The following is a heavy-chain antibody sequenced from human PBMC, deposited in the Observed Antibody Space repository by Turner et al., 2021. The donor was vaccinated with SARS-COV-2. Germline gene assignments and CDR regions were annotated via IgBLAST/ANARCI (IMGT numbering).Heavy chain of an antibody. CDR1: GFTFSSYS. D-gene: IGHD3-22*01. V-gene: IGHV3-21*01. J-gene: IGHJ4*02. CDR3: ARSPTTPGFYYDSSGYYTPYYFDY. CDR2: ISSSRRYI. Sequence: EVQLVESGGGLVKPGGSLRLYCAASGFTFSSYSMNWVRQAPGKGLEWVSSISSSRRYIYYADSVKGRFTISRDNAKNALYLQMNSLRAEDTAVYYFARSPTTPGFYYDSSGYYTPYYFDYWGQGTLVTVSS.